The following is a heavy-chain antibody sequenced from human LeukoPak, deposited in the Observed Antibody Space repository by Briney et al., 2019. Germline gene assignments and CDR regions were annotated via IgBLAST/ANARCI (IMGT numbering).Heavy chain of an antibody. J-gene: IGHJ4*02. Sequence: GGSLRLSCAASGLTFRNYVIHWVRQAPGKGLEWVAVMSSDLNVKLYADSVKGRFTISRDNSRSTLYLQMNSLRPEDTAIYYCAREGYYGSGSPPSLYFDYWGQGTLVTVSS. CDR2: MSSDLNVK. CDR3: AREGYYGSGSPPSLYFDY. CDR1: GLTFRNYV. V-gene: IGHV3-30-3*01. D-gene: IGHD3-10*01.